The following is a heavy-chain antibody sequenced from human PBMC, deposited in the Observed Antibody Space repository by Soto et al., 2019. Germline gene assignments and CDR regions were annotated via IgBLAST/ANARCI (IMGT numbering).Heavy chain of an antibody. CDR1: GFTFSSYG. V-gene: IGHV3-30*18. D-gene: IGHD1-26*01. Sequence: QVQLVESGGGVVQPGRSLRLSCAASGFTFSSYGMHWVRQAPGKGLEWVAVISYDGSNKYYADSVKGRFTISRDNSKNTLYLQMNSLRAEDTAVYYCAKLRSIVGATTYWGQGTLVTVSS. J-gene: IGHJ4*02. CDR2: ISYDGSNK. CDR3: AKLRSIVGATTY.